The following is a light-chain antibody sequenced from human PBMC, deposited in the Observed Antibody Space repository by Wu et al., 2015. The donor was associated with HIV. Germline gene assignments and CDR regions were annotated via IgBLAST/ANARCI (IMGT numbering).Light chain of an antibody. CDR1: QSVSSN. CDR3: QQYNNWPWT. J-gene: IGKJ1*01. V-gene: IGKV3-15*01. Sequence: EIVMTQSPATLSVSLGKRATLSCRASQSVSSNLAWYQQKPGQAPRLLIYGASTRATGIPARFSGSGSVTEFTLTISSMQSEDFAVYYCQQYNNWPWTFGQGTKVEIK. CDR2: GAS.